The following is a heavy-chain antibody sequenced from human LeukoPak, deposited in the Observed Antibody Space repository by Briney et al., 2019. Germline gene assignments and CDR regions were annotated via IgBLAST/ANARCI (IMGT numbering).Heavy chain of an antibody. Sequence: SVKVSCKASGGTFCSYAISWVRQAPGQGLEWMGGIIPIFGTANYAQKFQGRVTITADESTSTAYMELSSLRSEDTAVYYCARDGDDSSGYYFSSWFDPWGQGTLVTVSS. CDR1: GGTFCSYA. D-gene: IGHD3-22*01. CDR2: IIPIFGTA. V-gene: IGHV1-69*01. CDR3: ARDGDDSSGYYFSSWFDP. J-gene: IGHJ5*02.